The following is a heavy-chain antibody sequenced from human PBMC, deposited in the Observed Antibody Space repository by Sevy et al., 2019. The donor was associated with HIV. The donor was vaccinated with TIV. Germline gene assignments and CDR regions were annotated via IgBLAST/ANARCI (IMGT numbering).Heavy chain of an antibody. CDR3: ARVRPYDTRDFDY. CDR1: GFTFRSYT. J-gene: IGHJ4*02. V-gene: IGHV3-21*01. CDR2: ISSSGSYI. D-gene: IGHD3-22*01. Sequence: GGSLRLSCVASGFTFRSYTMKWVRQAPGKGLDCVSSISSSGSYIYYADSVKGRFTISRDDAKNSLYLQMNTLRAEDAALYYCARVRPYDTRDFDYWGQGTLVTVSS.